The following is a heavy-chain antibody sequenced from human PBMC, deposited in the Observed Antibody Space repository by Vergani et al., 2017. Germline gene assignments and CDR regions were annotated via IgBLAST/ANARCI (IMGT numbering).Heavy chain of an antibody. Sequence: QVQLVQSGADVKKPGASVKVSCKASGYTFTSYYMHWVRQAPGQGLEWMGIINPSGDSTSYEQKFQGRVTMTRDTATSTVYMELSSLRSEDTAVYYCAWGRGSHVDYWGKGTLVTVA. CDR3: AWGRGSHVDY. D-gene: IGHD1-26*01. CDR1: GYTFTSYY. CDR2: INPSGDST. J-gene: IGHJ4*02. V-gene: IGHV1-46*01.